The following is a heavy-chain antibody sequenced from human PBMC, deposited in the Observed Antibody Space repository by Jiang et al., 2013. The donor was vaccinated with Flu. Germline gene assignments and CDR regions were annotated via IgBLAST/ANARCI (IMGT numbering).Heavy chain of an antibody. CDR3: ARAILEAAITYNWFDP. V-gene: IGHV4-4*02. J-gene: IGHJ5*02. D-gene: IGHD2-2*01. Sequence: GSGLVKPSGTLSLTCAVSGGSISSSNWWSWVRQPPGKGLEWIGEIYHSGSTNYNPSLKSRVTISVDKSKNQFSLKLSSVTAADTAVYYCARAILEAAITYNWFDPWGQGTLVTVSS. CDR2: IYHSGST. CDR1: GGSISSSNW.